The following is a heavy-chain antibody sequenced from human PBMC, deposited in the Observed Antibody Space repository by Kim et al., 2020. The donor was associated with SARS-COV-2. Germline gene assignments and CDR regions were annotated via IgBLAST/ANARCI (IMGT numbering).Heavy chain of an antibody. J-gene: IGHJ4*02. V-gene: IGHV3-30-3*01. CDR3: ASGRGYTYGFYE. D-gene: IGHD5-18*01. Sequence: GGSLRLSCAASGFSVSNYGMHWVRQAPGKGLEWVTVMSFDGGTIFYADSVKGRFTISRDNSKNTLYLQMNSLKTDDTAVYYCASGRGYTYGFYEWGKGT. CDR1: GFSVSNYG. CDR2: MSFDGGTI.